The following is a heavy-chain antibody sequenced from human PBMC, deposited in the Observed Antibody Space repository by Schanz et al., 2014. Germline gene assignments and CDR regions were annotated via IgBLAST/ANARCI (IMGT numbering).Heavy chain of an antibody. D-gene: IGHD6-19*01. CDR1: GFTFGSYA. CDR2: ISDRGDGT. CDR3: VKTDAGWRFDY. Sequence: EVYLVESGGGLVQPGGSLRLSCVGSGFTFGSYAMNWVRQAPGKGLEWVSGISDRGDGTNYGDSVRGRFTISRDNSRNTVYLQMNNVGVDDTATYYCVKTDAGWRFDYWGQGTLVIVSS. J-gene: IGHJ4*02. V-gene: IGHV3-23*04.